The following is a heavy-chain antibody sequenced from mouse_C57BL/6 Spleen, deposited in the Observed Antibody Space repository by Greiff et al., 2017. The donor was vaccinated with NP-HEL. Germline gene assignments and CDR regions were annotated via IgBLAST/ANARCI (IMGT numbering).Heavy chain of an antibody. CDR1: GYTFTSYW. Sequence: QVQLQQSGAELVKPGASVKMSCKASGYTFTSYWITWVKQRPGQGLEWIGDIYPGSGSTNYNEKFKSKATLTVDTSSSTAYMQLSSLTSEDSAVYYCARGGIYYAYDGYAMDYWGQGTSVTVSS. D-gene: IGHD2-2*01. CDR3: ARGGIYYAYDGYAMDY. V-gene: IGHV1-55*01. CDR2: IYPGSGST. J-gene: IGHJ4*01.